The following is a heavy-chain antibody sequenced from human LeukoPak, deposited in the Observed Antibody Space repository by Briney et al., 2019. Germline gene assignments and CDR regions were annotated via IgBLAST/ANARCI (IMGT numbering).Heavy chain of an antibody. CDR2: ISGSGDST. Sequence: GGSLRLSCAASGFIFSSYAMSWVRQAPGKGLEWVSAISGSGDSTYYADSVKGRFTISRDNSKNTLYLQMNSLRAEDTAVYYCAKSHQWPPYYFDYWGQRTLVTVSS. J-gene: IGHJ4*02. CDR1: GFIFSSYA. CDR3: AKSHQWPPYYFDY. D-gene: IGHD6-19*01. V-gene: IGHV3-23*01.